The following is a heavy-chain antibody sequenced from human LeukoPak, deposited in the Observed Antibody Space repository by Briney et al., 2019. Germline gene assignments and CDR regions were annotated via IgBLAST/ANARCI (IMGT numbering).Heavy chain of an antibody. CDR1: GYTLTELS. Sequence: GASVKVSCKVSGYTLTELSMHWVRQAPGKGLEWMGGFDPEDGETIYAQKFQGRVTMTEDTSTDTAYMELSSLRSEDTAVYYCATVRITMVRGVPYIRFDPWGQGTLVTVSS. D-gene: IGHD3-10*01. CDR3: ATVRITMVRGVPYIRFDP. V-gene: IGHV1-24*01. J-gene: IGHJ5*02. CDR2: FDPEDGET.